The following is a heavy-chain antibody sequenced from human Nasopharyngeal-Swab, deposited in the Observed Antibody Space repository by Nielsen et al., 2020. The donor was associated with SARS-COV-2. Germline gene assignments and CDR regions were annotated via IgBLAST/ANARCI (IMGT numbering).Heavy chain of an antibody. J-gene: IGHJ3*02. CDR1: GVPFRNYY. D-gene: IGHD2-21*02. CDR3: ARESVVTGMDDATDI. Sequence: GESLKISCAASGVPFRNYYMTWVRQPPGKGLEWVANIKQGGSEQFYVDSVKGRFTISRDDAKNSVYLQMNSLRAEDTAVYYCARESVVTGMDDATDIWGQGTMVTVSS. CDR2: IKQGGSEQ. V-gene: IGHV3-7*04.